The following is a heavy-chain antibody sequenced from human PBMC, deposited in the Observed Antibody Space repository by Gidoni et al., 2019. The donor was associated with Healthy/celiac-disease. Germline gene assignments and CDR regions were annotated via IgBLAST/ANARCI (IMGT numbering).Heavy chain of an antibody. CDR2: ISYDGSKK. V-gene: IGHV3-30*18. Sequence: QVQLVESGGGVVQPGRSLRLSCAASGSTFRSYGMHWVRQAPGKGMEWVAVISYDGSKKCYADSVKGRFTSSRDNSKNTLYLQMNSLRAEDTAGYYCAKDGVGYCSSTSCYTRGDYYYYMDVWGKGTTVTVSS. CDR1: GSTFRSYG. J-gene: IGHJ6*03. D-gene: IGHD2-2*02. CDR3: AKDGVGYCSSTSCYTRGDYYYYMDV.